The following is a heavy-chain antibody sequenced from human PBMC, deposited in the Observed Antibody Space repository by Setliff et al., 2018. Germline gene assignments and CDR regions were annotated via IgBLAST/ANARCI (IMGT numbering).Heavy chain of an antibody. V-gene: IGHV1-69*06. J-gene: IGHJ4*02. CDR3: ATSYSGSYYGY. CDR1: GGTFSSYA. Sequence: SVKVSCKASGGTFSSYAISWVRQAPGQGLEWMGRIIPIFGTANYAQKFQGRVTITADKSTSTAYMELSSLRSEDTAVYYCATSYSGSYYGYWGQGTLITVSS. D-gene: IGHD1-26*01. CDR2: IIPIFGTA.